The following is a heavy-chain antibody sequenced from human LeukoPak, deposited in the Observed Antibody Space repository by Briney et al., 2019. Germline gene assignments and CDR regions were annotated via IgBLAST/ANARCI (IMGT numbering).Heavy chain of an antibody. J-gene: IGHJ3*02. D-gene: IGHD3-10*01. CDR1: GFTFSSYA. Sequence: QAGGSLRLSCAASGFTFSSYAMSWVRQAPGKGLEWVSAISGSGGSTYYADSVKGRFTISRDNSKNTLYRQMNSLRAEDTAVYYCAKALGRVRGVMYAFDIWGQGTMVTVSS. CDR3: AKALGRVRGVMYAFDI. CDR2: ISGSGGST. V-gene: IGHV3-23*01.